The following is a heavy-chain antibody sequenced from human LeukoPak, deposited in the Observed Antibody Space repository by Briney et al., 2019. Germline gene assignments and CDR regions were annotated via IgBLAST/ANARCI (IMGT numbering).Heavy chain of an antibody. D-gene: IGHD1-26*01. CDR2: IIPIFGTA. CDR1: GGTFNSYA. CDR3: ASAPVGATTFYFDY. J-gene: IGHJ4*02. V-gene: IGHV1-69*13. Sequence: SVKVSCKASGGTFNSYAITWVRQAPGQGLEWMGGIIPIFGTANYAQKFQGRVTITADESTSTAYMELSSLRSEDTAVYYCASAPVGATTFYFDYWGQGTLVTVSS.